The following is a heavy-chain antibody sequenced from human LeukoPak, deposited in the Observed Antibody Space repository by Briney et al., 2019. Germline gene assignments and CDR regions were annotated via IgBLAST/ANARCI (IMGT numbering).Heavy chain of an antibody. CDR2: ISSSSSYI. V-gene: IGHV3-21*01. J-gene: IGHJ3*02. Sequence: PGGSLRLSYAASGFTFSSYSMNWVRQAPGKGLEWVSSISSSSSYIYYADSVKGRFTISRDNAKNSLYLQMNSLRAEDTAVYYCARWRLDAFDIWGQGTMVTVSS. D-gene: IGHD3-3*01. CDR1: GFTFSSYS. CDR3: ARWRLDAFDI.